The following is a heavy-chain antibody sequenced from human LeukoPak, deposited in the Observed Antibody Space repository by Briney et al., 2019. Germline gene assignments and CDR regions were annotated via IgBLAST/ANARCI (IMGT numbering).Heavy chain of an antibody. J-gene: IGHJ4*02. CDR2: INHSGST. CDR3: ARRRGYDSAFDY. D-gene: IGHD5-12*01. V-gene: IGHV4-34*01. CDR1: GGSFSGYY. Sequence: SETLSLTCAVYGGSFSGYYWSWIRQPPGKGLEWIGEINHSGSTNYNPSLKSRVTISVDTSKNQFSLKLSSVTAADTAVHYCARRRGYDSAFDYWGQGTLVTVSS.